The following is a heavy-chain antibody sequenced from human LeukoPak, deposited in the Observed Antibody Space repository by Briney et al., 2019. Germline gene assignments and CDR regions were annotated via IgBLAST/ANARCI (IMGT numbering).Heavy chain of an antibody. CDR3: ARDGASSGEDY. CDR1: GYTFTGYY. Sequence: ASVTVSCKASGYTFTGYYMHWVRQAPGQGLEWMGWINPDSGDTNYAQKFQGRVTMTRDTSISTAYMDLSRLTSDDTAVYYCARDGASSGEDYWGQGTLVTVSS. CDR2: INPDSGDT. D-gene: IGHD6-19*01. V-gene: IGHV1-2*02. J-gene: IGHJ4*02.